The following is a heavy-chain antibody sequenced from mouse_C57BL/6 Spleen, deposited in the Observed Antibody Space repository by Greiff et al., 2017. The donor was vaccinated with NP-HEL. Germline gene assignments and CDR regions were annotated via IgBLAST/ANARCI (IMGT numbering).Heavy chain of an antibody. CDR2: INPSNGGT. V-gene: IGHV1-53*01. CDR3: ARYGSRYYAMDY. Sequence: VQLQESGTELVKPGASVKLSCKASGYTFTSYWMHWVKQRPGQGLEWIGNINPSNGGTNYNEKFKSKATLTVDKSSSTAYMQLSSLTSEDSAVYYCARYGSRYYAMDYWGQGTSVTVSS. J-gene: IGHJ4*01. CDR1: GYTFTSYW. D-gene: IGHD1-1*01.